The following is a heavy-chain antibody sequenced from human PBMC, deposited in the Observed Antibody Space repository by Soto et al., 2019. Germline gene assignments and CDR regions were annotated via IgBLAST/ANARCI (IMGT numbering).Heavy chain of an antibody. Sequence: SETLSLTCSVSGESINSGGYYWSWIRHHPGKGLEWIGYIYDSESAYYTPSLKSRVTISMDTSKNHFAMRLSSVTAADPAVYYCARASSSSSAADYWGQGTQVTVSS. J-gene: IGHJ4*02. CDR1: GESINSGGYY. V-gene: IGHV4-31*03. D-gene: IGHD6-6*01. CDR3: ARASSSSSAADY. CDR2: IYDSESA.